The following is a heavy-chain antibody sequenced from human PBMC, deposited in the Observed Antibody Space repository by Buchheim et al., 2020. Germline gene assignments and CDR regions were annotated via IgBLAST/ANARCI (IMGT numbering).Heavy chain of an antibody. CDR3: ARAPVPYQNDYGDYGPRLSDEPRGMDV. Sequence: QVQLVESGGGLVKPGGSLRLSCAASGFTFSDYYMSWIRQAPGKGLEWVSYISSSGSTIYYADSVKGRFTISRDNAKNSLYLQMNSLRAEDTAVYYCARAPVPYQNDYGDYGPRLSDEPRGMDVWGQGTT. CDR1: GFTFSDYY. V-gene: IGHV3-11*01. CDR2: ISSSGSTI. J-gene: IGHJ6*02. D-gene: IGHD4-17*01.